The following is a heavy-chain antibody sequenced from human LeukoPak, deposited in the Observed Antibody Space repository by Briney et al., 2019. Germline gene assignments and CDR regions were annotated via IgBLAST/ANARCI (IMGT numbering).Heavy chain of an antibody. D-gene: IGHD1-26*01. J-gene: IGHJ4*02. Sequence: PGGSLRLSCAASGFTFDDYAMHWVRQAPGKGLEWVSYISSSGSTIYYADSVKGRFTISRDNAKNSLYLQMNSLRAEDTAVYYCARVLRVRGSLAFDYWGQGTLVTVSS. CDR3: ARVLRVRGSLAFDY. CDR2: ISSSGSTI. V-gene: IGHV3-11*01. CDR1: GFTFDDYA.